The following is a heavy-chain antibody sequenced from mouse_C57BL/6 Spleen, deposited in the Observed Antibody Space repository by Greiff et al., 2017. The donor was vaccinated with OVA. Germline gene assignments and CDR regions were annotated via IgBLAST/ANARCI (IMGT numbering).Heavy chain of an antibody. CDR3: ASTVVAPFDY. CDR2: ISYDGSN. V-gene: IGHV3-6*01. D-gene: IGHD1-1*01. Sequence: ESGPGLVQPSQSLSLTCSVTGYSITSGYYWNWIRQFPGNKLEWMGYISYDGSNNYNPSLKNRISITRDTSKNQFFLKLNSVTTEDTATYYCASTVVAPFDYWGQGTTLTVSS. J-gene: IGHJ2*01. CDR1: GYSITSGYY.